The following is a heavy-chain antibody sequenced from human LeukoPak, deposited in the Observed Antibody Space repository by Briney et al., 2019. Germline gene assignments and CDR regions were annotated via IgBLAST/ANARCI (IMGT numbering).Heavy chain of an antibody. CDR2: IKQDGSEK. Sequence: GGSLRLSCAASGFTFSSYWMSWVRQAPGKGLEWVANIKQDGSEKYYVDSVKGRFTISRDNAKNSLYLQMNSLRAKDTAVYYCARVLVELSTRIFDYWGQGTLVTVSS. J-gene: IGHJ4*02. CDR1: GFTFSSYW. CDR3: ARVLVELSTRIFDY. D-gene: IGHD3-16*02. V-gene: IGHV3-7*05.